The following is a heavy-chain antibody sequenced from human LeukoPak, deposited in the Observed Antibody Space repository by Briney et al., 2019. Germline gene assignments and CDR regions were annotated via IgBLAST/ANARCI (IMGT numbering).Heavy chain of an antibody. J-gene: IGHJ6*02. D-gene: IGHD3-10*01. CDR2: ISAYNGNT. CDR3: ARDGSGSYLYYYYGMDV. Sequence: ASVNVSCKASGYTFTSYGISWVRQAPGQGLEWMGWISAYNGNTNYAQKLQGRVTMTTDTSTSTAYMELRSLRSDDTAVYYCARDGSGSYLYYYYGMDVWGQGTTVTVSS. V-gene: IGHV1-18*01. CDR1: GYTFTSYG.